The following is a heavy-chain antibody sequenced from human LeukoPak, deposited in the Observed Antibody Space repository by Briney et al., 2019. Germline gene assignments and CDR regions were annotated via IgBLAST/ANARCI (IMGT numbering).Heavy chain of an antibody. V-gene: IGHV1-46*01. D-gene: IGHD3-22*01. CDR1: GYTFTSYY. J-gene: IGHJ4*02. Sequence: ASVKVSCKASGYTFTSYYMHWVRQAPGQGLEGMGIINPSGGSTSYAQNFQGRVTMTRDTSTSTVYMELSSLRSEDTAVYYCARRDSSGQTLDYWGQGTLVTVSS. CDR2: INPSGGST. CDR3: ARRDSSGQTLDY.